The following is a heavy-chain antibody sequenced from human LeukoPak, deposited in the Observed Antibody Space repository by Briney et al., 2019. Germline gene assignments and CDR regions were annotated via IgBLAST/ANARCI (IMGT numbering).Heavy chain of an antibody. CDR3: ARDRHDSSGYYPTPYYFDY. Sequence: PGGSLRLSCAASGFTFSSYSMNWVRQAPGKGLEWVSSISSSSSYIYYADSVKGRFTISRGNAKNSLYLQMNSLRAEDTAVYYCARDRHDSSGYYPTPYYFDYWGQGTLVTVSS. CDR2: ISSSSSYI. D-gene: IGHD3-22*01. V-gene: IGHV3-21*01. J-gene: IGHJ4*02. CDR1: GFTFSSYS.